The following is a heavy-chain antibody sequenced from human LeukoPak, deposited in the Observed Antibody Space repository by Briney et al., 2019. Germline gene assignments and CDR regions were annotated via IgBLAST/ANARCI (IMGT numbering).Heavy chain of an antibody. Sequence: GGSLRLSCAASGFSFSNYWMNWVRQAPGKGLEWVANIKEDGSQKYYVDSVKGRFTISRDNAKSSLDLQMNSLRAEDTAVYYCTALSSMKYWGQGTLVTVSS. V-gene: IGHV3-7*01. CDR1: GFSFSNYW. CDR2: IKEDGSQK. D-gene: IGHD3-10*01. J-gene: IGHJ4*02. CDR3: TALSSMKY.